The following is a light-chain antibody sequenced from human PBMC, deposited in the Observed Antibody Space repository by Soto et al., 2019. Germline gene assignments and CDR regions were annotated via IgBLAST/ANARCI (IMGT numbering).Light chain of an antibody. CDR2: AAS. CDR3: QQSYDIHWT. J-gene: IGKJ1*01. CDR1: QNITNY. V-gene: IGKV1-39*01. Sequence: DIQMTQSPSTLSASVGDRVTITYRASQNITNYLNWYQQKPGKAPKLLISAASSLQSGVPSRFSGSGSGTDFTLTISSLQPEDFATYFCQQSYDIHWTFGQGTKVEIK.